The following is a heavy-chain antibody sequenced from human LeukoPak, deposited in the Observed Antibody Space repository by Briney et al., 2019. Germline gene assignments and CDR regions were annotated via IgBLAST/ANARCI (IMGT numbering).Heavy chain of an antibody. J-gene: IGHJ6*02. CDR2: INNDGSST. CDR1: GFTFSNYA. D-gene: IGHD3-3*01. CDR3: ARDQSSITIFGVVSQGRGGNYGMDV. Sequence: GGSLRLSCAASGFTFSNYAMSWVRQAPGKGLVWVSRINNDGSSTTYADSVKGRFTISRDNAKNTLYLQMNSLRAEDTAVYYCARDQSSITIFGVVSQGRGGNYGMDVWGQGTTVTVSS. V-gene: IGHV3-74*01.